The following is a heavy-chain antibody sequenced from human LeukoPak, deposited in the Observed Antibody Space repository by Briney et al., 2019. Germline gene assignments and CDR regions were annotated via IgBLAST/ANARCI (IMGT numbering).Heavy chain of an antibody. D-gene: IGHD3-22*01. CDR1: GFTFDDYA. Sequence: PGGSLRLSCAASGFTFDDYAMHWVRQAPGKGLEWVSLISGDGGSTYYADSAKDRFTISRDNSKNSLYLQMNSLRTEDTALYYCAKDSYYDSSGRFDYWGQGTLVTVSS. CDR3: AKDSYYDSSGRFDY. V-gene: IGHV3-43*02. CDR2: ISGDGGST. J-gene: IGHJ4*02.